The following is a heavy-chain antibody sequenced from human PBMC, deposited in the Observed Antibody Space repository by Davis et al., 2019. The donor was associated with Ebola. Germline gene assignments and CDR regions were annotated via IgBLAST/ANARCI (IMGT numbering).Heavy chain of an antibody. CDR3: AREHTSSGHYPYFDN. CDR1: GYTFTGYY. CDR2: ISAYNGNT. D-gene: IGHD3-22*01. J-gene: IGHJ4*02. V-gene: IGHV1-18*04. Sequence: AASVKVSCKASGYTFTGYYMHWVRQAPGQGLEWMGWISAYNGNTNYVQKLQDRVTMTTDTSTSTAYMELRSLRSDDTAVYYCAREHTSSGHYPYFDNWGQGTLVTVSS.